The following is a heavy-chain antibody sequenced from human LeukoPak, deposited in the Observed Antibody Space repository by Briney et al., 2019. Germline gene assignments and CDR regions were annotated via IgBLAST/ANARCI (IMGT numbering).Heavy chain of an antibody. CDR2: ISGSGGST. V-gene: IGHV3-23*01. CDR3: AKAQGYSSGNYFDY. CDR1: GFSFTTYW. Sequence: GESLRLSCAASGFSFTTYWMSWVRQAPGKGLEWVSAISGSGGSTYYADSVKGRFTISRDNSKNTLYLQMNSLRAEDTAVYYCAKAQGYSSGNYFDYWGQGTLVTVSS. D-gene: IGHD6-19*01. J-gene: IGHJ4*02.